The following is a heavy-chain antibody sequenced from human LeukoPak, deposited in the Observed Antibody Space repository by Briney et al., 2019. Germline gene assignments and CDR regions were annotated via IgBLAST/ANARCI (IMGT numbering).Heavy chain of an antibody. Sequence: GGSLRLSCAASGFTFSSYLMTWVRQAPGKGLEWVANIKNDGAVKNYVDSVKGRFTISRDNAKNSLYLQMNSLRAEDTAVYYCAKDSYSKGDFWGQGVLVTVSS. CDR1: GFTFSSYL. CDR2: IKNDGAVK. CDR3: AKDSYSKGDF. V-gene: IGHV3-7*01. D-gene: IGHD6-13*01. J-gene: IGHJ4*02.